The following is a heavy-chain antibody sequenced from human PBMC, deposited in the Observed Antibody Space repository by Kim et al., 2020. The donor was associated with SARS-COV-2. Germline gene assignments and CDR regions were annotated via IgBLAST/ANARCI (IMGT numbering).Heavy chain of an antibody. CDR1: GFTFSSYA. J-gene: IGHJ6*02. V-gene: IGHV3-23*01. CDR2: ISGSGGST. Sequence: GGSLRLSCAASGFTFSSYAMSWVRQAPGKGLEWVSAISGSGGSTYYADSVKGRFTISRDNSKNTLYLQMNSLRAEDTAVYYCAKDEALWFGDLLGDGGGMDVWGQGTTVTGSS. D-gene: IGHD3-10*01. CDR3: AKDEALWFGDLLGDGGGMDV.